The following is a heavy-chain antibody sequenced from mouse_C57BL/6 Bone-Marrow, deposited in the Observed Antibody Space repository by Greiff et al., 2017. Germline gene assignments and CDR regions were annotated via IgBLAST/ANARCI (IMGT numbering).Heavy chain of an antibody. J-gene: IGHJ3*01. CDR1: GFTFSSYG. Sequence: EVKLVESGGDLVKPGGSLKLSCAASGFTFSSYGMSWVRQTPDKRLEWVGTISSGGSYTYYPESVKGRFTFSRDNAKTTLYLQMSSLKSEDTAMFDSARNGVYYGASWLAYWGQGTLVTVSA. CDR2: ISSGGSYT. CDR3: ARNGVYYGASWLAY. D-gene: IGHD2-13*01. V-gene: IGHV5-6*02.